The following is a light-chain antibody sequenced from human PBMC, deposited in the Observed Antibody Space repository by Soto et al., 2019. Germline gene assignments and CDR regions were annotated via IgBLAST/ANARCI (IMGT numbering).Light chain of an antibody. V-gene: IGLV1-40*01. CDR2: GNS. CDR1: SSNIGAGYD. J-gene: IGLJ2*01. Sequence: QSVLTQPPSVSGAPGQRVTISCTGSSSNIGAGYDVHWYQQLPGTAPKLLIYGNSNRPSGVPDRFSGSKSGTSASLAITGRQAEDEADYYCQSYDSSLSGVVFGGGTKLPVL. CDR3: QSYDSSLSGVV.